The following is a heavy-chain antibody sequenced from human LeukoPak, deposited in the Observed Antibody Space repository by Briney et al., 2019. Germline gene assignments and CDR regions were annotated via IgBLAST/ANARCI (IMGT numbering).Heavy chain of an antibody. D-gene: IGHD6-19*01. V-gene: IGHV1-69*04. J-gene: IGHJ6*02. CDR3: ARVAVAGTYYYYGMDV. CDR2: IFPILGIA. CDR1: GGTFSRYA. Sequence: SLKDSCKASGGTFSRYAISWGRQAPGEGLEWVGGIFPILGIANYAQKCQGRVTTTADKSTSTAYMELSSLRSEDTAVYYCARVAVAGTYYYYGMDVWGQGTTVTVSS.